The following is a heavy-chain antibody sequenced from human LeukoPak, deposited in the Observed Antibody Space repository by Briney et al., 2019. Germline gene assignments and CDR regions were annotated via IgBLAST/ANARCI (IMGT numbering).Heavy chain of an antibody. Sequence: PSETLSLTCAVYGGSFNGYYWSWIRQPPGKGLEWIGEINHSGSTNYNPSLKSRVTISVDTSKNQSSLKLSSVTAADTAVYYCARVPYYVSSWYFDYWGQGTLVTVSS. D-gene: IGHD3-22*01. CDR3: ARVPYYVSSWYFDY. J-gene: IGHJ4*02. CDR1: GGSFNGYY. CDR2: INHSGST. V-gene: IGHV4-34*01.